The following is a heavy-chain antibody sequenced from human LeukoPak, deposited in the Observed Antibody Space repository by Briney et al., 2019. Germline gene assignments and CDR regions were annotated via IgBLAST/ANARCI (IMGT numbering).Heavy chain of an antibody. CDR3: ARRVSYRNCFDP. J-gene: IGHJ5*02. Sequence: SETLSLTCTVSGGSISSGSYYWGWTRQPPGKGLEWIGSIYYSGSTYYNPSLKSRVTISVDTSKNQFSLKLSSVTAADTAVYYCARRVSYRNCFDPWGQGTLVTVSS. CDR2: IYYSGST. CDR1: GGSISSGSYY. V-gene: IGHV4-39*01. D-gene: IGHD1-26*01.